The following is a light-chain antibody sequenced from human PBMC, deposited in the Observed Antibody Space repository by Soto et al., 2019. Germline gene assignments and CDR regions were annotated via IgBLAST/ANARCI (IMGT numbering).Light chain of an antibody. CDR3: SSYTSSSTHV. CDR2: DVS. V-gene: IGLV2-14*03. CDR1: SSDVGAYTF. J-gene: IGLJ1*01. Sequence: QSALTQPASVSGSPGQSITISCTGTSSDVGAYTFVSWYQQHPDKVPKLMIFDVSRRPSGVSDRFSGSKSGNTSSLTISGLQPEDEADYYCSSYTSSSTHVFGSGTKLTVL.